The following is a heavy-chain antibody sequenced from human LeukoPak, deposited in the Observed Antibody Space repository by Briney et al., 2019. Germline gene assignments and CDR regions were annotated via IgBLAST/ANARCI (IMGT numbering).Heavy chain of an antibody. CDR2: ISAYNGNT. D-gene: IGHD5-12*01. V-gene: IGHV1-18*01. CDR3: ARHRKATSGVFDY. Sequence: ASVKVSCKASGYTFSSYGISWVRQAPGQGREWMGWISAYNGNTNYALKFQGRVTMTTDTSTSTAYMELRSLRSDDTAVYYCARHRKATSGVFDYWGQGTLVTVSS. CDR1: GYTFSSYG. J-gene: IGHJ4*02.